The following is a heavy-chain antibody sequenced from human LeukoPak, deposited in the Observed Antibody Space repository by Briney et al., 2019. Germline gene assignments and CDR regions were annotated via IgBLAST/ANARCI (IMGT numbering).Heavy chain of an antibody. D-gene: IGHD2-21*02. V-gene: IGHV3-23*01. CDR2: ISGSGGST. CDR1: GFTFSNYA. CDR3: AKALSNLIVVVTATGHFDY. J-gene: IGHJ4*02. Sequence: PGGSLRLSCAASGFTFSNYAMSWVRQAPGKGLEWVSAISGSGGSTYYADSVKGRFTISRDNSKNALYLQMNSLRAEDTAVYYCAKALSNLIVVVTATGHFDYWGQGTLVTVSS.